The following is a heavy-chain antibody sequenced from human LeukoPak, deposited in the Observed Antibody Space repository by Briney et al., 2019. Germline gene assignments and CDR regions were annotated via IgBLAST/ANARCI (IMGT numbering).Heavy chain of an antibody. CDR1: GFTFSSYA. D-gene: IGHD3-3*01. CDR3: AKDLYDFRSAIDY. V-gene: IGHV3-23*01. Sequence: GGSLRLSCAASGFTFSSYAMNWVRQAPGKGLEWVSVISGSGGSTYYADSVKGRFTISRDNSKNTLYLQMNSLRAEDTAVYYCAKDLYDFRSAIDYWGQGTLVTVSS. J-gene: IGHJ4*02. CDR2: ISGSGGST.